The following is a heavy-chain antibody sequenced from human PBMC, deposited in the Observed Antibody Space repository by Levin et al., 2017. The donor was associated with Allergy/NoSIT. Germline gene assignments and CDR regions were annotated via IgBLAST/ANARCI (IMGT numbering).Heavy chain of an antibody. V-gene: IGHV1-8*01. CDR3: ARVWGSVDY. CDR1: GYPFTSYD. CDR2: MNPNSGDT. D-gene: IGHD3-16*01. Sequence: ASVKVSCKASGYPFTSYDINWVRQATGQGLEWMGWMNPNSGDTGYAQKFQGRVTMTRNAAIDPAYMELNSLRSEDTAVYYCARVWGSVDYWGQGTLVTVSS. J-gene: IGHJ4*02.